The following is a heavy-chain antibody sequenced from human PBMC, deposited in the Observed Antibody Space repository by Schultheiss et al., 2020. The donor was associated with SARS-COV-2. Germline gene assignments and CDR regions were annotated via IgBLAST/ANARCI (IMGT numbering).Heavy chain of an antibody. CDR3: ARATYTVNWFDP. CDR1: GGSISSGDYY. D-gene: IGHD4-11*01. Sequence: SQTLSLTCTVSGGSISSGDYYWSWIRQPPGKGLEWIGYIYYSGSTYYNPSLKSRVTISVDTSKSQFSLKLSSVTAADTAVYYCARATYTVNWFDPWGQGTLVTVSS. V-gene: IGHV4-31*03. J-gene: IGHJ5*02. CDR2: IYYSGST.